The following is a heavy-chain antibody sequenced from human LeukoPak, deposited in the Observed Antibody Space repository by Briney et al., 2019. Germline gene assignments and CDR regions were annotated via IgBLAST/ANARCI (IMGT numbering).Heavy chain of an antibody. Sequence: ASVKVSCKASGYTFTSYAMHWVRQAPGQRLEWMGWINAGNGNTKYSQKFQGRVTTTRDTSASTAYMELSSLRSEDTAVYYCARDYRQWFGDREYFDYWGQGTLVTVSS. D-gene: IGHD3-10*01. J-gene: IGHJ4*02. CDR1: GYTFTSYA. CDR2: INAGNGNT. CDR3: ARDYRQWFGDREYFDY. V-gene: IGHV1-3*01.